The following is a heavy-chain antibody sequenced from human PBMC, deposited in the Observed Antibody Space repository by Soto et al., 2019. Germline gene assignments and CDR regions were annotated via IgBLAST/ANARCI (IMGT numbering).Heavy chain of an antibody. J-gene: IGHJ3*02. CDR1: GYTFTSYA. V-gene: IGHV1-3*04. CDR3: ARAYTWVGRPPYDAFDI. Sequence: GASVKVSCKASGYTFTSYAIHWMRQAPGQRLEWMGWITTGNGNTKYSQKFQGRVTITRDTSASTAYMELSSLRSEDTAVYYCARAYTWVGRPPYDAFDIWGQGTLVTVSS. D-gene: IGHD2-15*01. CDR2: ITTGNGNT.